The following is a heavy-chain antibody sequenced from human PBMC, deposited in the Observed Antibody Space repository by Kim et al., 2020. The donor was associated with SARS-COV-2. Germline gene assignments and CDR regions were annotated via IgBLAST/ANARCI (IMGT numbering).Heavy chain of an antibody. D-gene: IGHD2-15*01. CDR2: VYHTGST. V-gene: IGHV4-59*08. CDR3: ARSATVSSWFDP. Sequence: SETLSLTCTVSGASISSSYWTWIRQPPGKGLEWIGCVYHTGSTNYSPSLKSRVTISMDTSKNQFSLKLSSVTAADTAGYYCARSATVSSWFDPWGQGTLV. CDR1: GASISSSY. J-gene: IGHJ5*02.